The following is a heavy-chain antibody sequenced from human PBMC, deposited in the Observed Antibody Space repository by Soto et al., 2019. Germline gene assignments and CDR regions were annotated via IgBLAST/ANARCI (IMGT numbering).Heavy chain of an antibody. CDR2: IFYSGST. Sequence: QVQLQESGPGLVKPSETLSLTCTVSGGSISSYYWSWIRQPPWKGLEWIGFIFYSGSTSYNPSLKSRVTISIDTSEYQFSLKLNSVTAADTAVYYCASMIGDPVLSFDSWGQGTLVAVSS. V-gene: IGHV4-59*01. CDR3: ASMIGDPVLSFDS. CDR1: GGSISSYY. D-gene: IGHD3-10*02. J-gene: IGHJ5*01.